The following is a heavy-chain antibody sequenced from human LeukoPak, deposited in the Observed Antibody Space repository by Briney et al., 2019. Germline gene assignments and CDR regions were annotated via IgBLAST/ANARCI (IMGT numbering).Heavy chain of an antibody. D-gene: IGHD6-13*01. V-gene: IGHV4-34*01. CDR2: INHSGST. Sequence: SETLSLTCAVYGGSFSGYYWSWIRQPPGKGLEWIGEINHSGSTNYNPSLKSRVTISVDTSKNQFSLKLSSVTAADTAVYYCARLLAAAGTYYYYGMDVWGQGTTVTVPS. CDR3: ARLLAAAGTYYYYGMDV. CDR1: GGSFSGYY. J-gene: IGHJ6*02.